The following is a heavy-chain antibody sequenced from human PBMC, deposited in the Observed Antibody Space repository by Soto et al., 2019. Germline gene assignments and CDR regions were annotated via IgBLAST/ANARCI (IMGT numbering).Heavy chain of an antibody. CDR2: MSYSGST. V-gene: IGHV4-39*01. CDR3: ARHRVPSVYDPIPGCFDS. J-gene: IGHJ4*02. CDR1: GGSLSSSSSY. D-gene: IGHD5-12*01. Sequence: QLQLQESGPGLVKPSETLSLTCTVSGGSLSSSSSYWGWIRQPPGKGLEWIGSMSYSGSTYHNPSLKSRVTSSVDTSPARFSLKLPSVTAADTAFYYCARHRVPSVYDPIPGCFDSWGQGILVTASS.